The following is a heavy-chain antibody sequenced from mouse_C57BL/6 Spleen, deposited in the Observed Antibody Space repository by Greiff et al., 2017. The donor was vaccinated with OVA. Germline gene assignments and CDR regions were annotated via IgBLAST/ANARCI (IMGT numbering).Heavy chain of an antibody. Sequence: EVQGVESGGGLVQPGGSLKLSCAASGFTFSDYYMYWVRQTPEKRLEWVAYISNGGGSTYYPDTVKGRFTISRDNAKNTLYLQMSRLKSEDTAMDYCARHDDYEGFAYWGQGTLVTVSA. J-gene: IGHJ3*01. V-gene: IGHV5-12*01. D-gene: IGHD2-4*01. CDR3: ARHDDYEGFAY. CDR1: GFTFSDYY. CDR2: ISNGGGST.